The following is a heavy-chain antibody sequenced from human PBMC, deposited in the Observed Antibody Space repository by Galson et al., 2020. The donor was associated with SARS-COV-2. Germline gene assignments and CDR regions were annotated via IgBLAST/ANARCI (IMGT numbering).Heavy chain of an antibody. CDR2: IDWDDDK. CDR3: ARETKAVAGRGPFYFYGLDI. V-gene: IGHV2-70*11. Sequence: SGPTLVKPTETLTLTCTFSGFSIITSGMSVNWIRQPPGKAPEWLARIDWDDDKYYNTSLKTRLSISKDTSKNQVVLKMTNMDPVDTATYFCARETKAVAGRGPFYFYGLDIWGQGTTVTVSS. J-gene: IGHJ6*02. CDR1: GFSIITSGMS. D-gene: IGHD6-19*01.